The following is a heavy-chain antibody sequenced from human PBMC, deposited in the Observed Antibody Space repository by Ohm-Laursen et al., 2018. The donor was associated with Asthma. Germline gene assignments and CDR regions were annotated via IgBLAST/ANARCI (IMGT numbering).Heavy chain of an antibody. CDR1: GFTFSSYA. Sequence: SLRLSCSASGFTFSSYAMSWVRQAPGKGLEWVSAISGSGGSTYYADSVKGRFTISRDNSKNTLYLQMNSLRAQDTAVYCCARVPIAAAGSFDLWGRGTLVTVSS. D-gene: IGHD6-13*01. CDR3: ARVPIAAAGSFDL. J-gene: IGHJ2*01. CDR2: ISGSGGST. V-gene: IGHV3-23*01.